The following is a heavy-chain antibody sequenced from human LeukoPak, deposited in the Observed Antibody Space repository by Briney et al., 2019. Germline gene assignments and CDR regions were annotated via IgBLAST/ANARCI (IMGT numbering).Heavy chain of an antibody. J-gene: IGHJ6*02. CDR1: GYTFTGYY. CDR2: INPNSGGT. V-gene: IGHV1-2*02. D-gene: IGHD4/OR15-4a*01. Sequence: ASVKVSCKASGYTFTGYYMHWVRQAPGQGLEWMGWINPNSGGTNYAQKFQGRVTMTRDTSISTAYMELSRLRSDDTAVYYCARPNYADYYYGRDVWGQGTTVTVSS. CDR3: ARPNYADYYYGRDV.